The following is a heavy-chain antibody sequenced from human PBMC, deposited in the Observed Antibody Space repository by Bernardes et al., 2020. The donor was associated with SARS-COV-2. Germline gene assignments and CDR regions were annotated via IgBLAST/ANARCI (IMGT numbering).Heavy chain of an antibody. Sequence: GESLKISCTGSGYSFSTYWISWVRQMPGKGLEWMGRIDPSDSYPYYSPSFQGHVTISTDKSITTAYLQWSSLKASDSAMYYCARGALVGTSHSWLDHWGQGTLVTVSS. CDR1: GYSFSTYW. J-gene: IGHJ4*02. V-gene: IGHV5-10-1*01. CDR3: ARGALVGTSHSWLDH. CDR2: IDPSDSYP. D-gene: IGHD1-26*01.